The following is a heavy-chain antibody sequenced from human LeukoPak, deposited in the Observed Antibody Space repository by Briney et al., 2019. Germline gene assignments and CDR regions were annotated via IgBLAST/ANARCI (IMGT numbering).Heavy chain of an antibody. J-gene: IGHJ3*02. D-gene: IGHD5-18*01. CDR3: ARHQGQLWYVFDI. Sequence: SETLSLTCTASAYSISSYYGSWIRQSPGKGLEWSGYIYYTGNTNYNPSFESRVTTPIDMSNNEISLKLTSVTAADTAVYYCARHQGQLWYVFDIWGQETGVAVAS. CDR1: AYSISSYY. V-gene: IGHV4-59*08. CDR2: IYYTGNT.